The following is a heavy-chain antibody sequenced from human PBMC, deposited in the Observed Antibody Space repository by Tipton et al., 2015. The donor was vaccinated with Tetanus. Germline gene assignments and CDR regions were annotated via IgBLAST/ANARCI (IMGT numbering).Heavy chain of an antibody. CDR3: ARGRNWGTDY. J-gene: IGHJ4*02. Sequence: LRLSCTVSGGSISSSSFYWGWIRQPPGKELEWIGSIYYSGSTYYNPSLKSRVTISVDTSKNQFSLRLSSVTAADTAVYYCARGRNWGTDYWGQGTLVTVSS. CDR1: GGSISSSSFY. CDR2: IYYSGST. D-gene: IGHD7-27*01. V-gene: IGHV4-39*01.